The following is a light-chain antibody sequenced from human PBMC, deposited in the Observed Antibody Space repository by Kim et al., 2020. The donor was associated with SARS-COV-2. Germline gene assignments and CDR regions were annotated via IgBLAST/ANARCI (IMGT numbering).Light chain of an antibody. CDR3: QQYQTSSIT. J-gene: IGKJ5*01. Sequence: GDRVSMTCQASQSISRWLAWYQKRPGKAPRLLIHTASTLESGVPSRFSGSGSGTEFTLTISSLQPDDFASYYCQQYQTSSITFGQGTRLEIK. CDR1: QSISRW. CDR2: TAS. V-gene: IGKV1-5*03.